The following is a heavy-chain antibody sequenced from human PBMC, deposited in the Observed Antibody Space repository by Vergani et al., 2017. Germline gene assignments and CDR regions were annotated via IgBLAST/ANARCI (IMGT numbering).Heavy chain of an antibody. V-gene: IGHV4-34*01. J-gene: IGHJ6*02. D-gene: IGHD2-2*01. CDR3: ARGPSRQVYYYYYGMDV. CDR1: GGSFSGYY. Sequence: QVQLQQWGAGLLKPSETLSLTCAVYGGSFSGYYWSWIRQPPGKGLEWIGEINHSGSTNYNPSLKSRVTISVDTSKNQFSLKLSSVTAADTAVYYCARGPSRQVYYYYYGMDVWGQGTTVTVSS. CDR2: INHSGST.